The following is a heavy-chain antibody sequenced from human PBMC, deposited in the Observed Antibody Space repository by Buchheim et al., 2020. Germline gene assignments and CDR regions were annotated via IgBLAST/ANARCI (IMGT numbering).Heavy chain of an antibody. Sequence: QVQLVESGGGVVQPGRSLRLSCAASGFTFSSYGMHWVRQAPGKGLEWVAVISYDGSNKYYADSVKGRFTISRDNSKNTLYLQMNSLRAEDTAVYYCAKDRSYSFDYWGQGTL. D-gene: IGHD1-26*01. CDR2: ISYDGSNK. CDR1: GFTFSSYG. J-gene: IGHJ4*02. V-gene: IGHV3-30*18. CDR3: AKDRSYSFDY.